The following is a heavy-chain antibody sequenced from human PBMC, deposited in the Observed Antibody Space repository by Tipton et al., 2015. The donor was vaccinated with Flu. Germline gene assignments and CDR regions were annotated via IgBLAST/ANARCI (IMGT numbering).Heavy chain of an antibody. Sequence: TLSLTCSVSGDSIGSKFYWGWIRQPPGKGLEWIGNIHRTGTTYYNPSLTSRVTITVDTSKNQFSLKLSSVTAADTAVYYCARRKAAKAAFDIWGQGTMVTVSS. D-gene: IGHD2-15*01. V-gene: IGHV4-38-2*01. CDR2: IHRTGTT. J-gene: IGHJ3*02. CDR1: GDSIGSKFY. CDR3: ARRKAAKAAFDI.